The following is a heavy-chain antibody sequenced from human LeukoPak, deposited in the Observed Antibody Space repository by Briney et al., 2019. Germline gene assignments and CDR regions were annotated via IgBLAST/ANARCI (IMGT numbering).Heavy chain of an antibody. CDR2: MSTSGST. V-gene: IGHV4-61*02. CDR1: GGSISSGSYY. D-gene: IGHD3-16*02. CDR3: ARGVYPDYFDY. Sequence: SETLSLTCTVSGGSISSGSYYWSWIQQPAGKGLEWIGRMSTSGSTNYNPSLKSRVTISIDTSKNLLSLKLNSVTAADTAVYYCARGVYPDYFDYWGQGTLVTVSS. J-gene: IGHJ4*02.